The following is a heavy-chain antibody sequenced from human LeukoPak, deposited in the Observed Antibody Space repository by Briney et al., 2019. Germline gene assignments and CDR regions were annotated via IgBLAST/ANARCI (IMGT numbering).Heavy chain of an antibody. D-gene: IGHD6-13*01. V-gene: IGHV1-58*01. CDR3: ARGSLAAAGLFDY. J-gene: IGHJ4*02. CDR1: GFTFTSSA. CDR2: IVVGSGNT. Sequence: SVEVSCKASGFTFTSSAVQWVRQARGQRLEWIGWIVVGSGNTNYAQKFQERVTITRDMSTSTAYMELSSLRSEDTAVYYCARGSLAAAGLFDYWGQGTLVTVSS.